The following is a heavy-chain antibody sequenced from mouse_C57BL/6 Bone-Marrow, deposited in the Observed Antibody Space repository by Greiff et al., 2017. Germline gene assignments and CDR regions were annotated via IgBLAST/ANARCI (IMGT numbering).Heavy chain of an antibody. CDR1: GYTFTSYW. CDR3: ARSPITTVVATDY. Sequence: QVQLQQPGTELVKPGASVKLSCKASGYTFTSYWMHWVKQRPGQGLEWIGNINPSNGGTNYNEKFQSKATLTVDKSSRTAYMQLSSLTSEDSAVYYCARSPITTVVATDYWGQGTTLTVSS. D-gene: IGHD1-1*01. CDR2: INPSNGGT. V-gene: IGHV1-53*01. J-gene: IGHJ2*01.